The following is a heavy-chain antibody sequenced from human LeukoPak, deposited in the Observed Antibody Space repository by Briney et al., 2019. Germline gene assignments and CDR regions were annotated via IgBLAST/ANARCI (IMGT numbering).Heavy chain of an antibody. D-gene: IGHD3-22*01. V-gene: IGHV4-59*01. CDR2: IYYSGST. CDR1: GGSISSYY. CDR3: ARDFRSGYYFDAFDI. J-gene: IGHJ3*02. Sequence: PSETLSLTCTVSGGSISSYYWSWIRQPPGKGLEWTGYIYYSGSTNYNPSLKSRVTISVDTSKNQFSLKLSSVTAADTAVYYCARDFRSGYYFDAFDIWGQGTMVTVSS.